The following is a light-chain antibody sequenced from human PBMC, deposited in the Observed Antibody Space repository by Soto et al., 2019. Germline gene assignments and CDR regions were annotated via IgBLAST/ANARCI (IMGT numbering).Light chain of an antibody. CDR2: EGS. Sequence: QSVLTQPASVSGSPGQSITISCTGTSSDVGSYNRVSWYQQHPGKAPKLMIYEGSKRPSGVSNRFSGSKSGNTASLTISGLQAEDEADYYCCSYAGSSTFGVFGGGTKVTVL. V-gene: IGLV2-23*03. CDR1: SSDVGSYNR. J-gene: IGLJ2*01. CDR3: CSYAGSSTFGV.